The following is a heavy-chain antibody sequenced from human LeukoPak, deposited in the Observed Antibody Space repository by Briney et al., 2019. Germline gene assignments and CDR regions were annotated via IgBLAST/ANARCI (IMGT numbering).Heavy chain of an antibody. Sequence: GASVKVSCKASGGTFSSYAIFWVRQAPGQGLEWMGGIIPIFDTANYAQNFQGRVTITADKSTSTAYMELSSLRSEDTAVYYCAKPALRPYYYSVDVWGKGTTVIVSS. CDR3: AKPALRPYYYSVDV. J-gene: IGHJ6*03. V-gene: IGHV1-69*06. CDR2: IIPIFDTA. D-gene: IGHD1-14*01. CDR1: GGTFSSYA.